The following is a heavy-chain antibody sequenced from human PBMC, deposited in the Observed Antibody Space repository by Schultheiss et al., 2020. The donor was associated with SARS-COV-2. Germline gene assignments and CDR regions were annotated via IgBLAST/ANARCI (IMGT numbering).Heavy chain of an antibody. CDR3: ARWGDYGGPYYYYGMDV. CDR2: TYYRSKWYN. Sequence: SQTLSLTCAISGDSVSSNSAAWNWIRQSPSRGLEWLGRTYYRSKWYNDYAVSVKSRITINPDTSKNQFSLQLNSVTPEDTAVYYCARWGDYGGPYYYYGMDVWGQGTTVTVSS. J-gene: IGHJ6*02. V-gene: IGHV6-1*01. CDR1: GDSVSSNSAA. D-gene: IGHD4-23*01.